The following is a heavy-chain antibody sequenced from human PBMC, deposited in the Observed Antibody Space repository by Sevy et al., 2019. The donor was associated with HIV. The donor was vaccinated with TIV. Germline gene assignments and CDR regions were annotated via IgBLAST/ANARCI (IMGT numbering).Heavy chain of an antibody. D-gene: IGHD3-22*01. V-gene: IGHV3-30*04. CDR3: ARGPMIVVVDDAFDI. J-gene: IGHJ3*02. CDR2: ISYDGSNK. CDR1: GFTFSSYA. Sequence: GSLTLSCAASGFTFSSYAMHWVRQAPGKGLEWVAVISYDGSNKYYADSVKGRFTISRDNSKNTLYLQMNSLRAEDTAVYYCARGPMIVVVDDAFDIWGQWTMVTVSS.